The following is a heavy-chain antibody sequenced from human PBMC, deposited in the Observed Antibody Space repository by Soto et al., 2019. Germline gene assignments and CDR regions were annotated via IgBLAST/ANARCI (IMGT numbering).Heavy chain of an antibody. V-gene: IGHV3-64D*08. D-gene: IGHD2-2*01. J-gene: IGHJ3*02. Sequence: GGSLRLSCSASGFTFSSYAMHWVRQAPGKGLEYVSAISSNGGSTYYADSVKGRFTISRDNSKNTLYLQMSSLRAEDTAVYYCVKDFGSLGYCSSTSCYAAFDIWGQGTMVTVSS. CDR2: ISSNGGST. CDR3: VKDFGSLGYCSSTSCYAAFDI. CDR1: GFTFSSYA.